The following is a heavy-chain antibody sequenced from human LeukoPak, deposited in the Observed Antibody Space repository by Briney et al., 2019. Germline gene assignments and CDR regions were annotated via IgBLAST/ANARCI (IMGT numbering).Heavy chain of an antibody. Sequence: GGSLRLSCAASGFTVSSNYMSWVRQAPGKGLEWVSVIYSGGSTYYADSVKGRFTISRDNSKNTLYLQVNSLRAEDTAVYYCAQYGDYDSFDYWGQGTLVTVSS. V-gene: IGHV3-53*01. J-gene: IGHJ4*02. D-gene: IGHD4-17*01. CDR1: GFTVSSNY. CDR2: IYSGGST. CDR3: AQYGDYDSFDY.